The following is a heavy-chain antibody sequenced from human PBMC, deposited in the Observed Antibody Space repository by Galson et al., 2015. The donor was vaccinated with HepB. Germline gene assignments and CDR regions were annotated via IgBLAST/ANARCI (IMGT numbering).Heavy chain of an antibody. CDR2: ISSSSSYI. V-gene: IGHV3-21*01. CDR3: ARDSQQLAPLGYYGMDV. J-gene: IGHJ6*02. Sequence: SLRLSCAASGFTFSSYSMNWVRQAPGKGLEWVSSISSSSSYIYYADSVKGRFTISRDNARNSLYLQMNSLRAEDTAVYYCARDSQQLAPLGYYGMDVWGQGTTVTVSS. D-gene: IGHD6-13*01. CDR1: GFTFSSYS.